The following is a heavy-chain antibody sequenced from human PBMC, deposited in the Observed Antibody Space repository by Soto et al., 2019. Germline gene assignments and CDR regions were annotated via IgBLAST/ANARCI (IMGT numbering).Heavy chain of an antibody. J-gene: IGHJ4*02. Sequence: ESGGGVVQPGRSLRLSCAASGFTFSSYAMHWVRQAPGKGLEWVAVISYDGSNKYYADSVKGRFTISRDNSKNTLYLQMNSLRAEDTAVYYCASDGDYGYWGQGTLVTVSS. CDR2: ISYDGSNK. CDR1: GFTFSSYA. V-gene: IGHV3-30-3*01. CDR3: ASDGDYGY. D-gene: IGHD4-17*01.